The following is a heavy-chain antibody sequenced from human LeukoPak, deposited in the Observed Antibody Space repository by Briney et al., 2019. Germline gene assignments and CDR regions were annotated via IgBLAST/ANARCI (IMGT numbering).Heavy chain of an antibody. V-gene: IGHV1-2*02. CDR3: AKDTGNFNLGDH. CDR1: GYTFTGYY. CDR2: INPNSDT. Sequence: ASVKVSCKASGYTFTGYYMHWVRQAPGQGLEWMGWINPNSDTKYSQKFQGRVTMTRDTSISTSYMELSSLRSDDTAMYYCAKDTGNFNLGDHWGQGTQVTVSS. J-gene: IGHJ4*02. D-gene: IGHD5-18*01.